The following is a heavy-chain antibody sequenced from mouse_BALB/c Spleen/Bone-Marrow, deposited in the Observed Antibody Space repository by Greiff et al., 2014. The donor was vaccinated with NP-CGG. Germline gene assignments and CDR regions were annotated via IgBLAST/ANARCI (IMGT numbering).Heavy chain of an antibody. V-gene: IGHV14-3*02. CDR3: ALITAATFSYWYFDV. J-gene: IGHJ1*01. Sequence: VHVKQSGAELVKPGASVKLSCTAPGFNIKDTYIHWMKQRPEQGLEWIGRIDPANGYTIYDPKFQGKATITADTTSNTAYLQLSSLTSEDTAVYYCALITAATFSYWYFDVWGAGTTVTVSS. D-gene: IGHD1-2*01. CDR2: IDPANGYT. CDR1: GFNIKDTY.